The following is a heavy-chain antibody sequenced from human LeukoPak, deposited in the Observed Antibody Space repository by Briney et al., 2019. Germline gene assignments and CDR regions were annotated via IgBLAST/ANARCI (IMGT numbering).Heavy chain of an antibody. V-gene: IGHV4-39*01. Sequence: PSETLSLTCTVSGGSISSSNYYWGWLRQPPGKGLEWIGSIYYSGSTYYNPSLKSRGTISVDTSKNQFSLKLRSVTAADTAVYYCARPRTRLAWFDPWGQGILVTVSS. J-gene: IGHJ5*02. D-gene: IGHD6-19*01. CDR3: ARPRTRLAWFDP. CDR1: GGSISSSNYY. CDR2: IYYSGST.